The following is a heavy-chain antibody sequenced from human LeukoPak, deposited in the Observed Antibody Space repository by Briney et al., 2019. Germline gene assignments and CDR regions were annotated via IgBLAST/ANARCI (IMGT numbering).Heavy chain of an antibody. D-gene: IGHD6-25*01. CDR3: AREERGGGHGF. Sequence: SETLSLTCTVSGGSINSGGYYWSWIRLHPGKGLEWIGYIYYSGSTYYNPSLKSRVTISVDTSKNQFSLKLSSVTAADTAVYYCAREERGGGHGFWGQGTLVTVSS. CDR1: GGSINSGGYY. CDR2: IYYSGST. V-gene: IGHV4-31*03. J-gene: IGHJ4*02.